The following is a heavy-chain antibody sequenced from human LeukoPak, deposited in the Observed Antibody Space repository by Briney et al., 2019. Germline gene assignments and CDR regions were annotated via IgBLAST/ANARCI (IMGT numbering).Heavy chain of an antibody. D-gene: IGHD1-7*01. CDR3: ARGGDNWNYGWFDP. V-gene: IGHV4-34*01. Sequence: PSETLSLTCAVYGGSFSGYYWSWIRQPPGKGLEWIGEINHSGSTNYNPSLKSRVTISVDTSKNQFSLKLSSVTAADTAVYCCARGGDNWNYGWFDPWGQGTLVTVSS. CDR1: GGSFSGYY. J-gene: IGHJ5*02. CDR2: INHSGST.